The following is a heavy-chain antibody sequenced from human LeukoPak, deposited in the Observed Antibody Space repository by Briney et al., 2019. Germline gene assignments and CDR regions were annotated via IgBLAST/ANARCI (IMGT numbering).Heavy chain of an antibody. D-gene: IGHD2-15*01. CDR1: GYRFTSYW. Sequence: GESLKISCKGSGYRFTSYWIGWVRQMPGKGLEWMGIIYPGDSDTTYSPSFQGQVTISADKSISTAYLQWSSLQAADTAMYYCTRLASRRDPDKTSGQAYFDIWGQGTLVTVSS. V-gene: IGHV5-51*01. J-gene: IGHJ4*02. CDR3: TRLASRRDPDKTSGQAYFDI. CDR2: IYPGDSDT.